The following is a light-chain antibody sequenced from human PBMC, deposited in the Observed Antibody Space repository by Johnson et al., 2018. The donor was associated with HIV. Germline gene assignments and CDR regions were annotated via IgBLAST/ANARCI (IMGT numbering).Light chain of an antibody. CDR2: ENN. CDR1: SSNIGNNY. V-gene: IGLV1-51*02. CDR3: GTWDSSLSAGV. J-gene: IGLJ1*01. Sequence: QSVLTQPPSVSAAPGQKVTISCSGSSSNIGNNYVSWYQQLPGTAPKLLIYENNKRPSGIPDRFSGSKFGTSATLGITGLQTGDEAEYYCGTWDSSLSAGVFGTGTNVTV.